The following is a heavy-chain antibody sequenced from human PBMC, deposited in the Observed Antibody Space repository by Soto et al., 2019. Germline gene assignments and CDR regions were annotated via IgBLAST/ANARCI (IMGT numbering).Heavy chain of an antibody. J-gene: IGHJ3*02. CDR2: IRSKAKNYAT. CDR3: ARHVSPFLSYGSTNDALDI. Sequence: GGSLRLSCAATGFTFSGSAMHWVRQASGKGLEWIGRIRSKAKNYATTYAASVKGRFTISRDDSKNTAYLQLNSLKSEDTAVYYCARHVSPFLSYGSTNDALDIWGQGTMVTVSS. V-gene: IGHV3-73*01. D-gene: IGHD3-10*01. CDR1: GFTFSGSA.